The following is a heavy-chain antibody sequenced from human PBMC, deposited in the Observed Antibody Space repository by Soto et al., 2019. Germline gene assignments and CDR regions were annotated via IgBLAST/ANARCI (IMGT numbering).Heavy chain of an antibody. V-gene: IGHV1-18*01. D-gene: IGHD5-12*01. CDR1: GYTFTSYG. CDR2: ISAYNGNT. Sequence: ASVKVSCKASGYTFTSYGISWVRQAPGQGLEWMGWISAYNGNTNYAQKLQGRVTMTTDTSTSTAYMELRSLRSDDTAVYYCARDQGLYYYYLMDVWGQGTTVTVSS. CDR3: ARDQGLYYYYLMDV. J-gene: IGHJ6*02.